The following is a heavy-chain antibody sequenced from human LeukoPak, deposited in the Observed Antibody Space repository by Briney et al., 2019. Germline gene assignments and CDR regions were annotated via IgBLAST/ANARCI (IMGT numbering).Heavy chain of an antibody. CDR3: ARDQDDSSGYYYDDRAFDI. Sequence: SETLSLTCTVSGVSISSYYWSWIRQPPGKGLEWIGYIYYSGSTNYNPSLKSRVTISVDTSKNQFSLKLSSVTAADTAVYYCARDQDDSSGYYYDDRAFDIWGQGTMVTVSS. V-gene: IGHV4-59*01. D-gene: IGHD3-22*01. J-gene: IGHJ3*02. CDR1: GVSISSYY. CDR2: IYYSGST.